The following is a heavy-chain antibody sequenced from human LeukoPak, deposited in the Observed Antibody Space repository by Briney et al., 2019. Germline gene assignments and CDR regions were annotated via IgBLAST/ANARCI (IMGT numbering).Heavy chain of an antibody. CDR2: IYTSGST. D-gene: IGHD4-17*01. J-gene: IGHJ5*02. CDR3: ARDPHYGDLNRFDP. Sequence: SETLSLTCTVSGGSISSYYWSWIRQPAGKGLEWIGRIYTSGSTNYNPSLKSRVTMSVDTSKNQFSLKLSSVIAADTAVYYCARDPHYGDLNRFDPWGQGTLVTVSS. V-gene: IGHV4-4*07. CDR1: GGSISSYY.